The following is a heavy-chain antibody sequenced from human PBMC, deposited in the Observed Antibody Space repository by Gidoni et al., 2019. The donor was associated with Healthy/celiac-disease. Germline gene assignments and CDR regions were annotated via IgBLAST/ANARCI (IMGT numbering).Heavy chain of an antibody. Sequence: FTISRDNSKNTLYLQMNSLRAEDPAVYYCAKDDYVWGSYLYWGQGTLVTVSS. V-gene: IGHV3-23*01. CDR3: AKDDYVWGSYLY. D-gene: IGHD3-16*02. J-gene: IGHJ4*02.